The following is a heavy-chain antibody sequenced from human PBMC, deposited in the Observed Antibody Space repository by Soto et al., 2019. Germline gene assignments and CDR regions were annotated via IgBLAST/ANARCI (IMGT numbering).Heavy chain of an antibody. V-gene: IGHV3-7*03. CDR1: GFTFSSYW. D-gene: IGHD6-13*01. CDR3: ARTYSSSWYENDY. J-gene: IGHJ4*02. Sequence: VGSLRLSCVASGFTFSSYWMSWVRQAPGKGLEWVANIKQDGSEKYYVDSVKGRFTISRDNARNSLFLQMNSLRAEDTAVYYCARTYSSSWYENDYWGQGTLVTVSS. CDR2: IKQDGSEK.